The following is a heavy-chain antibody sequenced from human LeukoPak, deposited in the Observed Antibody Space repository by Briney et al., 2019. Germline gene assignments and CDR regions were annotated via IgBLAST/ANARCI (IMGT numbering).Heavy chain of an antibody. J-gene: IGHJ4*02. CDR1: GYTFTSYG. D-gene: IGHD4-23*01. Sequence: GASVKVSCKPSGYTFTSYGINWVRQAPGQGLEWMGWINTHNANTNYAQKLQGRVIMTTDTSTSTAYMELSSLRSDDTAFYYCARNSRVASTSGLNYWGQGTLVTVSS. CDR3: ARNSRVASTSGLNY. V-gene: IGHV1-18*01. CDR2: INTHNANT.